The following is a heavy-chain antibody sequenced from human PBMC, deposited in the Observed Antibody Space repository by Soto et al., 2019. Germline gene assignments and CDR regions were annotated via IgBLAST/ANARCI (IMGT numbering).Heavy chain of an antibody. Sequence: PGGSLRLSCAASGLTVSINYMSWVRQAPGKGLEWVSVIYSGGSTYYADSVKGRFTISRDNSKNTLYLQMNSLRAEDTAVYYCARAPPTISAPFDYWGQGTLVTVSS. D-gene: IGHD3-3*01. CDR2: IYSGGST. CDR3: ARAPPTISAPFDY. J-gene: IGHJ4*02. CDR1: GLTVSINY. V-gene: IGHV3-53*01.